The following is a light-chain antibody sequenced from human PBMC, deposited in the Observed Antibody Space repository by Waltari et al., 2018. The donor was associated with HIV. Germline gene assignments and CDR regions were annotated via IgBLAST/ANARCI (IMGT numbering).Light chain of an antibody. CDR1: SRDVGGYNY. V-gene: IGLV2-14*01. CDR2: DVS. CDR3: SSYRSDNIVV. J-gene: IGLJ2*01. Sequence: QSALTQPASVSGSLGQSITIPCTGTSRDVGGYNYVSWYQQHPGKAPKLMIHDVSIRPSGISNRFSGCKAGNTASLTISGLQAEDEAEYYCSSYRSDNIVVFCGGTKLTVL.